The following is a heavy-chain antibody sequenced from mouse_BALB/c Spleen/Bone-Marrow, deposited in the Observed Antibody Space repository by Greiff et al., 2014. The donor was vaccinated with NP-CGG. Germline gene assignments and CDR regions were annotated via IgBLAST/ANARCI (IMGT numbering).Heavy chain of an antibody. CDR3: ARSGDYDKAWFAY. Sequence: VQLQQSGAELVKPGASVKLSCTASGFNFKDTYMHWVKQRPEQGLEWIGRIDPANGNTKYDPKFQAKATITPDTSSNTAYLQLSSLTSEDTAVYYGARSGDYDKAWFAYWGQGTLVTVSA. CDR2: IDPANGNT. V-gene: IGHV14-3*02. J-gene: IGHJ3*01. CDR1: GFNFKDTY. D-gene: IGHD2-4*01.